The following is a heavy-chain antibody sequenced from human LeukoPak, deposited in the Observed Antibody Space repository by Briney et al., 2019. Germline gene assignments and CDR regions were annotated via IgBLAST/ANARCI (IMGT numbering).Heavy chain of an antibody. CDR3: AKDNYGGIFAS. J-gene: IGHJ4*02. CDR1: GFTFSAYG. V-gene: IGHV3-23*01. CDR2: ISDTVRDT. Sequence: GESLRLSCAASGFTFSAYGMSWVRQAPGKGLEWVSHISDTVRDTWYANSVKGRFIISRDNSRDTVYLQMSSLRPEDTALYFCAKDNYGGIFASWGQGTLVTVSS. D-gene: IGHD4-17*01.